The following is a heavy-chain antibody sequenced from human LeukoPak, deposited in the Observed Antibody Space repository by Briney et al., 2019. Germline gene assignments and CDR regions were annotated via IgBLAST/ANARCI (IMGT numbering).Heavy chain of an antibody. Sequence: AGGSLRLSCAASGFTFSSYEVNWVRQARGEGLEWVSYISSSGSTIYYADSVKGRFTISRDNAKNSLYLQMNSLRAEDTAVYYCAELGITMIGGVWGKGTTVSISS. CDR1: GFTFSSYE. V-gene: IGHV3-48*03. CDR2: ISSSGSTI. D-gene: IGHD3-10*02. CDR3: AELGITMIGGV. J-gene: IGHJ6*04.